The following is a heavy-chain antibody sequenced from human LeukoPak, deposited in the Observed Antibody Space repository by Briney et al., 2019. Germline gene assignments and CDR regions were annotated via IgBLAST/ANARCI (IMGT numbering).Heavy chain of an antibody. D-gene: IGHD6-13*01. J-gene: IGHJ3*02. CDR1: EGTFGSYV. CDR2: INPLFETA. V-gene: IGHV1-69*13. CDR3: ARDQQGSSWSKFAFDI. Sequence: GASVKVSCKASEGTFGSYVISWVRQAPGHGLEWMGGINPLFETANYAQKFQGRLTITADESTSTAYMELSNLRSEDTAVYYCARDQQGSSWSKFAFDIWGQGTMVTVSS.